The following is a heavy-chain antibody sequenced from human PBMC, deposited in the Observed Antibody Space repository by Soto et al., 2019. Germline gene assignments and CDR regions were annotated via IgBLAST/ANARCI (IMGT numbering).Heavy chain of an antibody. V-gene: IGHV2-5*02. CDR3: AHTRSTVTTSALYI. CDR2: IYWDDDN. J-gene: IGHJ3*02. D-gene: IGHD4-17*01. CDR1: GFSLSTPGVC. Sequence: SGPTLVNPTQTLTLTSTFAGFSLSTPGVCVGLIRQPPRKALEWLALIYWDDDNRYSPSLKSRLTITKDTSKNQVVLTMTNMDPVDTATYYCAHTRSTVTTSALYIWGQETMVTVS.